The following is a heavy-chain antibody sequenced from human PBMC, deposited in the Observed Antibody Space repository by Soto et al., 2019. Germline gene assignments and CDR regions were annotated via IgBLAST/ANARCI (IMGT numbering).Heavy chain of an antibody. CDR2: INHSGST. CDR1: GGSISSSSYY. D-gene: IGHD2-15*01. CDR3: ARLVQLLQGRWFDP. J-gene: IGHJ5*02. Sequence: SETLSLTCTVSGGSISSSSYYWGWIRQPPGKGLEWIGEINHSGSTNYNPSLKSRVTISVDTSKNQFSLKLSSVTAADTAVYYCARLVQLLQGRWFDPWGQGTLVTVSS. V-gene: IGHV4-39*07.